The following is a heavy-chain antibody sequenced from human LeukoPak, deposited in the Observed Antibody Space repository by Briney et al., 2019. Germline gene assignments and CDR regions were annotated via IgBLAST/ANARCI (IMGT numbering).Heavy chain of an antibody. J-gene: IGHJ4*02. CDR1: GGSFSGYY. D-gene: IGHD2-2*01. Sequence: PSETLSLTCAVYGGSFSGYYWGWIRQPPGKGLEWIGSIYYSGSTYYNPSLKSRVTISVDTSKNQFSLKLSTVTAADTAVYYCARQWRYCSSTSCLHFDYWGQGTLVTVSS. CDR2: IYYSGST. V-gene: IGHV4-39*01. CDR3: ARQWRYCSSTSCLHFDY.